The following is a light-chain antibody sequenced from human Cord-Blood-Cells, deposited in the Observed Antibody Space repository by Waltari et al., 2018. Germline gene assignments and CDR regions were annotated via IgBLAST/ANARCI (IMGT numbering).Light chain of an antibody. CDR3: CSYAGSSTYVV. J-gene: IGLJ2*01. CDR1: SSDAGRHNL. V-gene: IGLV2-23*01. Sequence: QSALTQPASVSGSPGQSITISCTGTSSDAGRHNLLSWYQQDPGKAPKLMIYEGSKRHSGDCNCIAGSKSGNTTSLTIAGLQAEDEADYYCCSYAGSSTYVVVGGGTKLAVL. CDR2: EGS.